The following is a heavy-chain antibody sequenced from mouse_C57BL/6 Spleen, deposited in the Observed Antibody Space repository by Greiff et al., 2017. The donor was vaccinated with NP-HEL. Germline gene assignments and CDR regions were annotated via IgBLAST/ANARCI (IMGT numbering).Heavy chain of an antibody. J-gene: IGHJ3*01. CDR1: GFTFSNYW. Sequence: EVQLEESGGGLVQPGGSMKLSCEASGFTFSNYWMNWVRQTPEQGLEWVAQIRLKSDNYATHYAESVKGRFTISREDFKSSVYLQMNNLRAEGTGIYYCTGRWYAYWGQATLVTVSA. CDR2: IRLKSDNYAT. V-gene: IGHV6-3*01. CDR3: TGRWYAY.